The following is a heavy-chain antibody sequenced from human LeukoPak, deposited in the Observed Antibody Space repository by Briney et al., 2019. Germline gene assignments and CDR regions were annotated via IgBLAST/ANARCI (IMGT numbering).Heavy chain of an antibody. Sequence: GGSLRLSCAAPGYTFTSDAMSSGRQAPGKGLEWVSAISGSGGSTYYADSVKGRFTISRDNSKNTLYLQMNSLRAEDTAVYYCAKDHLWMTTVTTIFDCWGQGTLVTVSS. CDR2: ISGSGGST. D-gene: IGHD4-17*01. CDR3: AKDHLWMTTVTTIFDC. V-gene: IGHV3-23*01. J-gene: IGHJ4*02. CDR1: GYTFTSDA.